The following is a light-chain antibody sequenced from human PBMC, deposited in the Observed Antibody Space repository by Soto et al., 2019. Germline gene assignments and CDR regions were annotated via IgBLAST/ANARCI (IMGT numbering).Light chain of an antibody. CDR3: QQYNDHPFT. CDR2: DAS. CDR1: QGIGNS. Sequence: DIQMTQSPSSLSASVGDRVSITCRASQGIGNSLTWFQQKPGKAPKSLIYDASSLQSGVPSKFSGSGFGTDFTLSISSLQPEDFATYYCQQYNDHPFTFGPGTKLDIK. J-gene: IGKJ3*01. V-gene: IGKV1-16*02.